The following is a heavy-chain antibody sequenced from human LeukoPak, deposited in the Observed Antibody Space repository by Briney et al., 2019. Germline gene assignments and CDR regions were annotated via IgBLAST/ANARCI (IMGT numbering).Heavy chain of an antibody. CDR1: GGSISSGSYY. V-gene: IGHV4-61*02. Sequence: PSETLSLTCTVSGGSISSGSYYWSWIRQPAGKGLEWIVRIYTSGSTNYNPSLKSRVTISLDTSKNQFSLKLSSVTAADTAVYYCARGTMAYSSSWYRENWFDPWGQGTQVTVSS. CDR3: ARGTMAYSSSWYRENWFDP. D-gene: IGHD6-13*01. J-gene: IGHJ5*02. CDR2: IYTSGST.